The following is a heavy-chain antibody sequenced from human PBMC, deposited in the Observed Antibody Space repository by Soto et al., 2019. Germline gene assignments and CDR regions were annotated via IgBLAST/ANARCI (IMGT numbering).Heavy chain of an antibody. J-gene: IGHJ4*02. V-gene: IGHV3-15*01. CDR1: GFTFSNAW. D-gene: IGHD3-9*01. CDR2: IKSKTDGGTT. CDR3: TTGLYDILTGYYLDY. Sequence: GGSLRLSCAASGFTFSNAWMSWVRQAPGKGLEWVGRIKSKTDGGTTDYAAPVKGRFTISRDDSKNTLYLQMNSLKTEDTAVYYCTTGLYDILTGYYLDYWGQGTLVTVFS.